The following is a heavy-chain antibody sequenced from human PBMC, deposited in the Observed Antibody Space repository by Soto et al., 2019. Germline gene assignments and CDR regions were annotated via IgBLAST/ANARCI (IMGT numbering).Heavy chain of an antibody. J-gene: IGHJ6*02. CDR1: GYTFTGYY. CDR2: INPNSGGT. V-gene: IGHV1-2*02. Sequence: ASVKVSCKASGYTFTGYYMHWVRQAPGQGFEWMGWINPNSGGTNYAQKFQGRVTMTRDTSISTAYMELSRLRSDDTAVYYCARGGNWVRGVIRYYYYGMDVWGQGTTVTVSS. CDR3: ARGGNWVRGVIRYYYYGMDV. D-gene: IGHD3-10*01.